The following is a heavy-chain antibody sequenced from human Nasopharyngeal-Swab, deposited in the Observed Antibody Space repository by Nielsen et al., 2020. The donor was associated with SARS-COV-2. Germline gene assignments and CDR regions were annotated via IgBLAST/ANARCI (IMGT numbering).Heavy chain of an antibody. CDR2: INHSGST. D-gene: IGHD6-19*01. V-gene: IGHV4-34*01. Sequence: SETLSLTCAVYGGSFSGYYWSWIRQPPGKGLEWIREINHSGSTNYNPSLKSRVTISVDTSKNQFSLKLSSVTAADTAVYYCARGRYSSGWYILYNWFDPWGQGTLVTVSS. CDR3: ARGRYSSGWYILYNWFDP. CDR1: GGSFSGYY. J-gene: IGHJ5*02.